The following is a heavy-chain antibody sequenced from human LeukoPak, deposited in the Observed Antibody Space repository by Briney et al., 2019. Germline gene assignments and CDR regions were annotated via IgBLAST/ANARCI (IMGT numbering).Heavy chain of an antibody. CDR3: ARDPGSKLRFDLDY. V-gene: IGHV3-7*01. D-gene: IGHD5-12*01. Sequence: GGSLRLSCAASGFTFSSYWMSWVRQAPGKGLGWVANIKQDGSEKYYVDSVKGRFTISRDNAKNSLYLQMNSLRAEDTAVYYCARDPGSKLRFDLDYWGQGTLVTVSS. CDR1: GFTFSSYW. CDR2: IKQDGSEK. J-gene: IGHJ4*02.